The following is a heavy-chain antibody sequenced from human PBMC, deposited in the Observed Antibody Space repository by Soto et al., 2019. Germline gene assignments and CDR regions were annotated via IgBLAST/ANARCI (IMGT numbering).Heavy chain of an antibody. Sequence: ASVKVSCKAYGYTFTGYYMRWARQATGQGLEWMGWIKSFNGDTNYAQKFQGRVTLTRDTSISTAYMKLSRLKSDATAENYCARVVSPYYDVLTCSSFDPWGQGTLVTVSS. CDR3: ARVVSPYYDVLTCSSFDP. CDR1: GYTFTGYY. CDR2: IKSFNGDT. D-gene: IGHD3-9*01. J-gene: IGHJ5*02. V-gene: IGHV1-2*02.